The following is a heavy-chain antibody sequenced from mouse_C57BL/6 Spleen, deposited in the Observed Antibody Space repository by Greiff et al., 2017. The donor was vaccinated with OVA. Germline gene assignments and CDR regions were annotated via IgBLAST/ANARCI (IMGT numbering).Heavy chain of an antibody. CDR1: GYTFTSYW. CDR2: IHPNSGST. J-gene: IGHJ4*01. V-gene: IGHV1-64*01. CDR3: ARRGSSDAMDY. Sequence: QVQLQQPGAELVKPGASVKLSCKASGYTFTSYWMHWVKQRPGQGLEWIGMIHPNSGSTNYNEKFKSKATLTVDKSSSTAYMQLSSLTSEDSAVYYCARRGSSDAMDYWGQGTSVTVSS. D-gene: IGHD1-1*01.